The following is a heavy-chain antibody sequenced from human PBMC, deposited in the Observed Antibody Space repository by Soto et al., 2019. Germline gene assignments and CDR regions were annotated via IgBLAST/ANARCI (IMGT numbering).Heavy chain of an antibody. CDR1: GGSFSGYY. V-gene: IGHV4-34*01. D-gene: IGHD5-12*01. CDR3: ARALIVATKLRFDP. CDR2: INHSGST. J-gene: IGHJ5*02. Sequence: SETLSLTCAVYGGSFSGYYWSWIRQPPGKGLEWIGEINHSGSTNYNPSLKSRVTISVDTSKNQFSLKLSSVTAADTAVYYCARALIVATKLRFDPWGQGILVTVSS.